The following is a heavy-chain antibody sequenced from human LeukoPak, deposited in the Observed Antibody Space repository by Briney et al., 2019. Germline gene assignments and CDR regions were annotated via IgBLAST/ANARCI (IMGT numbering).Heavy chain of an antibody. J-gene: IGHJ4*02. Sequence: QPGGSLRLSCAASGFTFSEYWMHWVRQVPGKGLLWVSRINGDADTTMYADSVKGRFTTSRDNDKNTLYLQMDRLTPDDTGVYFCARASYAGYQFWGQGALVTVSA. CDR3: ARASYAGYQF. CDR1: GFTFSEYW. CDR2: INGDADTT. V-gene: IGHV3-74*03. D-gene: IGHD5-12*01.